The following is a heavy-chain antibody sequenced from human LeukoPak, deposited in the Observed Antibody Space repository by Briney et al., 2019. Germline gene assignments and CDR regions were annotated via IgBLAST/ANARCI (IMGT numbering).Heavy chain of an antibody. CDR2: ISGSGGST. J-gene: IGHJ4*02. CDR1: GVTFSSYA. Sequence: GTLRLSCAASGVTFSSYAMLWVRQAPRTRLESVSAISGSGGSTYYANSVKGRFTISRDHSKNTLYLQMNILRAEDTAVYYCAKVPKHVIVVGYWGQGTLVTVSS. D-gene: IGHD2-2*01. V-gene: IGHV3-23*01. CDR3: AKVPKHVIVVGY.